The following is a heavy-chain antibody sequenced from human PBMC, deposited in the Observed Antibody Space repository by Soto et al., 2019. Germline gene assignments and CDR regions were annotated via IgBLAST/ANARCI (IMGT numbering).Heavy chain of an antibody. CDR2: ISLDGSHK. Sequence: QWQLVESGGGLAQPGRSLRLSCAASGFSFGSYGMHWVRQAPGKGLDWVALISLDGSHKYYADSVKGGFTISRDNSKITLPIRLNSLTTEDTVIYYCVRDGGEPLLHSFYYCGLDVWGQGTMVTVSS. D-gene: IGHD2-15*01. V-gene: IGHV3-30*03. J-gene: IGHJ6*02. CDR3: VRDGGEPLLHSFYYCGLDV. CDR1: GFSFGSYG.